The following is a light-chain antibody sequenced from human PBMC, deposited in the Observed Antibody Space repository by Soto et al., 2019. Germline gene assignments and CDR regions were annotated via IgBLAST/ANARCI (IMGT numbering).Light chain of an antibody. Sequence: QPVLTQPPSVSGAPGQRVSISCTGSTSNIGAPYDVHWYQHLPGTAPKLLIYGDNNRPSGVPDRFSGSKSGTSASLAITRLQAEDEADYYCQSYDSSLHNYVFGTGTKVTVL. CDR1: TSNIGAPYD. CDR2: GDN. CDR3: QSYDSSLHNYV. J-gene: IGLJ1*01. V-gene: IGLV1-40*01.